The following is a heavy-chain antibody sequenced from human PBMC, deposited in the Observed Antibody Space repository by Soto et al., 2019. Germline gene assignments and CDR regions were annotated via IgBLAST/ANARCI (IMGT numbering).Heavy chain of an antibody. CDR1: GFTFSNYW. V-gene: IGHV3-23*01. CDR2: ISGGGGST. J-gene: IGHJ4*02. D-gene: IGHD6-19*01. CDR3: AKEVWYSSGWPPPY. Sequence: SGGSLRLSCAASGFTFSNYWMSWVRQAPGKGLEWVSAISGGGGSTYYADSVKGRFTISRDNSKNTLYLQMNSLRAEDTAVYYCAKEVWYSSGWPPPYWGQGTLVTVSS.